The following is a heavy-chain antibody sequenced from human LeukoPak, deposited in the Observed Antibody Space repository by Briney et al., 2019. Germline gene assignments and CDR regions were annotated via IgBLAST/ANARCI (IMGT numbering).Heavy chain of an antibody. D-gene: IGHD3-22*01. V-gene: IGHV4-39*01. CDR1: GGSIRNSRCY. Sequence: PSETLSQTLTGCGGSIRNSRCYWGWIRQPPGKGLEWIGTIYYSGTTYYNPSLESRVTISVDTSKNQFSLKLSSVTAADTAVYYCARVETRYYDSTHYNTYYGMGVWGQGTTVTVSS. J-gene: IGHJ6*02. CDR3: ARVETRYYDSTHYNTYYGMGV. CDR2: IYYSGTT.